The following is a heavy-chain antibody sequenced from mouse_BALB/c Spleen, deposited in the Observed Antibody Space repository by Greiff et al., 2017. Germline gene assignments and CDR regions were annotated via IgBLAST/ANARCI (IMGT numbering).Heavy chain of an antibody. J-gene: IGHJ1*01. V-gene: IGHV2-9*02. Sequence: VQLQESGPGLVAPSQSLSITCTVSGFSLTSYGVHWVRQPPGKGLEWLGVIWAGGSTNYNSALMSRLSISKDNSKSQVFLKMNSLQTDDTAMYYCARESTMITTRYFDVWGAGTTVTVSS. CDR1: GFSLTSYG. D-gene: IGHD2-4*01. CDR3: ARESTMITTRYFDV. CDR2: IWAGGST.